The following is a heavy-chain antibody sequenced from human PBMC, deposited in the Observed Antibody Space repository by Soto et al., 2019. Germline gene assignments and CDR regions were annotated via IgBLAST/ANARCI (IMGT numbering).Heavy chain of an antibody. CDR1: GFTFGDYA. CDR2: IRSKAYGGTT. D-gene: IGHD3-16*02. V-gene: IGHV3-49*03. J-gene: IGHJ4*02. Sequence: GGSLRLSCTASGFTFGDYAMSWFRQAPGKGLEWVGFIRSKAYGGTTEYAASVKGRFTISRDDSKSIAYLQMNSLKTEDTAVYYCTRAGIYDYIWGSYRYGDFDYWGQGTLVTVSS. CDR3: TRAGIYDYIWGSYRYGDFDY.